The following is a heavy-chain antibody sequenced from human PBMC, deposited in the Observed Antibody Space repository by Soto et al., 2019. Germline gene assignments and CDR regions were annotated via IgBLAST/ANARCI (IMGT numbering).Heavy chain of an antibody. J-gene: IGHJ4*02. CDR1: GFTFSSYA. CDR3: AKPAVVVAYVPDYFDY. CDR2: ISGSGGST. D-gene: IGHD2-15*01. V-gene: IGHV3-23*01. Sequence: EVQLLESGGGLVQPGGSLRLSCAASGFTFSSYAMSWVRQAPGKGLEWVSAISGSGGSTYYADSMKGRFTISRDNSKNTLYLQMNSLRAEDTAVYYCAKPAVVVAYVPDYFDYWGQGTLVTVSS.